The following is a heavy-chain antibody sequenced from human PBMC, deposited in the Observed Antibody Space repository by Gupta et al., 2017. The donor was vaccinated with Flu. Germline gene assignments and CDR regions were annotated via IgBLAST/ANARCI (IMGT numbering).Heavy chain of an antibody. CDR1: GLGFGEYA. D-gene: IGHD2-21*02. CDR2: MRSKAYGGTT. J-gene: IGHJ4*02. V-gene: IGHV3-49*03. Sequence: EVQLVESGGGLVQPGRSLRLSSTASGLGFGEYAMTWFRQAPGKGLEWVGFMRSKAYGGTTEYAASVKGRFTISRDDSKSIAYLQIDSLKTEDSAIYYCPLCGGDCRFVHYWGQGTLVTVSS. CDR3: PLCGGDCRFVHY.